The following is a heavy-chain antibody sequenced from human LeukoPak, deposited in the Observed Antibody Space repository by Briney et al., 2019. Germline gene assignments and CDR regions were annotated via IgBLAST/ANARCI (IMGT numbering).Heavy chain of an antibody. CDR3: ARVSYYYGSGSYYNQRYFDL. D-gene: IGHD3-10*01. CDR2: IYYSGST. V-gene: IGHV4-59*01. Sequence: SETLSLTCTVSGGSISSYYWSWIRQPPGKGLEWIGYIYYSGSTNYNPSLKSRVTISVDTSKNQFSLKLSSVTAADTAVYYCARVSYYYGSGSYYNQRYFDLWGRGTLVTVSS. J-gene: IGHJ2*01. CDR1: GGSISSYY.